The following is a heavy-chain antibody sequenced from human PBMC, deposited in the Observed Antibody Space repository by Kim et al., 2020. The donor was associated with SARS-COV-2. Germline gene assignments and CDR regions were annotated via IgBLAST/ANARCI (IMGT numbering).Heavy chain of an antibody. J-gene: IGHJ4*02. D-gene: IGHD1-26*01. Sequence: GGSLRLSCAASGFTFSSYGMHWVRQAPGKGLEWVAVISYDGSNKYYADSVNGRFTISRDNSKNTLYLQMNSLRAEDTAVYYCASNGGRGSYYFDYWGQGTLVTVSS. CDR1: GFTFSSYG. V-gene: IGHV3-30*03. CDR2: ISYDGSNK. CDR3: ASNGGRGSYYFDY.